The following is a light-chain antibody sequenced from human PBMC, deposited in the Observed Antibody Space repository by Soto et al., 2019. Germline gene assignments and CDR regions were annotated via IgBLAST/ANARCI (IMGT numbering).Light chain of an antibody. V-gene: IGLV1-44*01. J-gene: IGLJ2*01. CDR2: SNN. Sequence: QAVVTQPPSASGTPGQRVTISCSGSSSNIGSNTVNWYQQLPGTAPKLLIYSNNQRPSGVPDRFSGSKSGTSASLAISGLQPEDEADYYCAAWDDSLNGTVFGGGTKLTVL. CDR1: SSNIGSNT. CDR3: AAWDDSLNGTV.